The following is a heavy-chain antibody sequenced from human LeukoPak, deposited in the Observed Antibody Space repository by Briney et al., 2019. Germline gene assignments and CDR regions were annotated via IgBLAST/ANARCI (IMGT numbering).Heavy chain of an antibody. Sequence: GGSLRLSCAASGFTFSIYAMTWVRQAPGKGLEWVSAISGSATSTYYADSVKGRFTISRDNSKNTVYLQMNSLRAEDTAVYYCAKDGDYGCGSDYWGQGTLVTVSS. V-gene: IGHV3-23*01. J-gene: IGHJ4*02. CDR2: ISGSATST. CDR3: AKDGDYGCGSDY. CDR1: GFTFSIYA. D-gene: IGHD4-17*01.